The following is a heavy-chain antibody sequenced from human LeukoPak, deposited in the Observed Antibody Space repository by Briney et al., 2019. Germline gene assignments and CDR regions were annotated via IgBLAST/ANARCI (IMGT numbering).Heavy chain of an antibody. Sequence: ASVKVSCKASGYTFTSYGISWVRQAPGQGLEWMGWISAYNGNTNYAQKLQGRVTMTTDTSTSTAYMELRSLRSDDTAVYYCARSPVQLRTWSLNWFDPWGQGTLVTVSS. D-gene: IGHD3-16*02. CDR2: ISAYNGNT. CDR3: ARSPVQLRTWSLNWFDP. CDR1: GYTFTSYG. J-gene: IGHJ5*02. V-gene: IGHV1-18*01.